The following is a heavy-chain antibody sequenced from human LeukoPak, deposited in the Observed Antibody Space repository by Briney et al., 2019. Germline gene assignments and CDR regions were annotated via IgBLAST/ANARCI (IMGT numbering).Heavy chain of an antibody. CDR1: GFTFDDYG. CDR3: ARAGVGADTAMELGY. J-gene: IGHJ4*02. CDR2: INWNGGST. V-gene: IGHV3-20*04. D-gene: IGHD5-18*01. Sequence: PGGSLRLSXAASGFTFDDYGMSWVRQSPGKGLEWLSGINWNGGSTGYADSVKGRFTISRDNAKNSLYLQMNSLRAEDTALYYCARAGVGADTAMELGYWGQGTLVTVSS.